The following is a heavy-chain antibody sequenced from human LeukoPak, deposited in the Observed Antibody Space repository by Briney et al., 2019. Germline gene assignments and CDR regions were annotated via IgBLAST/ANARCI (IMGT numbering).Heavy chain of an antibody. CDR3: APTPEAYSSNWNV. Sequence: ASVKVSCKASGYTFTDDYMHWVRQAPGQGLEWMGWLNPNSGFTNYAQKFQGRVTMTRDTSISTAYMEVRRLRSVDTAVYYCAPTPEAYSSNWNVWGQGTLVTVSS. CDR1: GYTFTDDY. V-gene: IGHV1-2*02. CDR2: LNPNSGFT. D-gene: IGHD6-13*01. J-gene: IGHJ4*02.